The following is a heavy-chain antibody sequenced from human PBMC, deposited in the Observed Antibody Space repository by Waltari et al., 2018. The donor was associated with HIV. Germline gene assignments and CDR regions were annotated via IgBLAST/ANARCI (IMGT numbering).Heavy chain of an antibody. J-gene: IGHJ6*02. Sequence: QVHLVQSGAEVKMPGASVRVSCKTSGYIFTNYGVSWVRQAPGQGLEWLGWISSYNANTNYAQRLQGRVNLTTDTSTSTSYMELRCLRSDETAVYCCARCLGGSYYYGVDVWGQGITFTVS. V-gene: IGHV1-18*01. CDR3: ARCLGGSYYYGVDV. CDR2: ISSYNANT. CDR1: GYIFTNYG.